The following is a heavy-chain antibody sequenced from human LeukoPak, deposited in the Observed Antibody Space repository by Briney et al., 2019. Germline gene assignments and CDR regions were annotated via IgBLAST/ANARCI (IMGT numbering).Heavy chain of an antibody. CDR3: VRGNGDYLGAPDWYFDL. CDR1: GGSISHYY. Sequence: SETLSLTCTVSGGSISHYYWSWIRQPPGKGLEWIGYIYYTGGTNYNPSLKSRVTIFVDTSKKQFSLRVKSVTAADTAVYYCVRGNGDYLGAPDWYFDLWGRGTLVRVS. J-gene: IGHJ2*01. V-gene: IGHV4-59*01. D-gene: IGHD4-17*01. CDR2: IYYTGGT.